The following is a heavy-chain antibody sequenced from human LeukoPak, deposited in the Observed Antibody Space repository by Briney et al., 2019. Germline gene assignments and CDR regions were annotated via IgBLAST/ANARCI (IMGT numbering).Heavy chain of an antibody. D-gene: IGHD3-22*01. J-gene: IGHJ6*03. CDR2: IYTSGST. CDR1: GGSFSSYY. CDR3: ARDVYDSSGNYYYYYMDV. Sequence: SETLSLTCAVYGGSFSSYYWSWIRQPAGKGLEWIGRIYTSGSTNYNPSLKSRVTMSVDTSKNQFSLKLSSVTAADTAVYYCARDVYDSSGNYYYYYMDVWGKGTTVTISS. V-gene: IGHV4-4*07.